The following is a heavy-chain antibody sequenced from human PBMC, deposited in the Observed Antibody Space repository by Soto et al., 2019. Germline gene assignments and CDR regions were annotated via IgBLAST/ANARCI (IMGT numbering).Heavy chain of an antibody. CDR2: INPNSGGT. D-gene: IGHD5-12*01. CDR3: ARNKIVAGGGYYYYYGMDV. CDR1: GYTFTGYY. V-gene: IGHV1-2*04. Sequence: GASVKVSCKASGYTFTGYYMHWVRQAPGQGLEWMGWINPNSGGTNYAQKFQGWVTMTRDTSISTAYMELSRLRSDDTAVYYCARNKIVAGGGYYYYYGMDVWGQGTTVTVSS. J-gene: IGHJ6*02.